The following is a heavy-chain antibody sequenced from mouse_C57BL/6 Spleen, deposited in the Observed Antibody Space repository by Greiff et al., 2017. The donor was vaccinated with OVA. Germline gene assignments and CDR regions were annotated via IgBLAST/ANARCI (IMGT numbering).Heavy chain of an antibody. D-gene: IGHD2-1*01. J-gene: IGHJ4*01. CDR1: GYSITSGYY. CDR3: ARGEDYGNYGGAMDY. Sequence: DVKLQESGPGLVKPSQSLSLTCSVTGYSITSGYYWNWIRQFPGNKLEWMGYISYDGSNNYNPSLKNRISITRDTSKNQFFLKLNSVTTEDTATYYCARGEDYGNYGGAMDYWGQGTSVTVSS. V-gene: IGHV3-6*01. CDR2: ISYDGSN.